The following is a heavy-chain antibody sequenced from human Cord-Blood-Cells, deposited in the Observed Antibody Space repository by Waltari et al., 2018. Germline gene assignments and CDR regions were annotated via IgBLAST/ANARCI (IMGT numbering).Heavy chain of an antibody. CDR1: GYTFTGYY. CDR3: ARDGTYDPPDY. CDR2: INPNSGGT. Sequence: QVQLVQSGAEVKKPGASVKVSCKASGYTFTGYYMHWVRQAPGQGLEWMGWINPNSGGTKYAQKFQGRVTMTRDTSISTAYMGLSRLRSDDTAVYYCARDGTYDPPDYWGQGTLVTVSS. J-gene: IGHJ4*02. D-gene: IGHD5-12*01. V-gene: IGHV1-2*02.